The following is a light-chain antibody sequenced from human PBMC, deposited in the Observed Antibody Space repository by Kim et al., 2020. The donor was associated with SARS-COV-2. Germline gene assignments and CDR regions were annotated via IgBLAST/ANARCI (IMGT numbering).Light chain of an antibody. CDR2: ENY. CDR1: SSNIGSND. Sequence: QRVTISWSGGSSNIGSNDVYWYQQLPGAAPKLLIYENYPRPSGVPDRFSGSKSGASASLAISGLRSEDEADYYCAAWDNSLSVHYVFGTGTKVTVL. V-gene: IGLV1-47*01. J-gene: IGLJ1*01. CDR3: AAWDNSLSVHYV.